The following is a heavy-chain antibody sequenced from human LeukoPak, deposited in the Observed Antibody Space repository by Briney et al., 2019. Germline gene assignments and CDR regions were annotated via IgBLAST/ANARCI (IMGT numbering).Heavy chain of an antibody. CDR2: IWYDGSNK. D-gene: IGHD3-22*01. J-gene: IGHJ4*02. CDR3: ARDYYYDSSGYWDYYFDY. Sequence: PGRSLRLSCAASGFTFSRFGMQWVRQAAGKGLEGVAVIWYDGSNKYYADFVKGRFTISRDNSKNTLYLEMNSLRAEDTAVYYCARDYYYDSSGYWDYYFDYWGQGTLVSVSS. CDR1: GFTFSRFG. V-gene: IGHV3-33*01.